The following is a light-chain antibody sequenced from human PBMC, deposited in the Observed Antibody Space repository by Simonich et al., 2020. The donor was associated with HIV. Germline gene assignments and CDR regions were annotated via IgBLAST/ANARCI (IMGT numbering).Light chain of an antibody. V-gene: IGLV1-40*01. J-gene: IGLJ2*01. CDR2: GNP. CDR1: SSNIGADYD. Sequence: QSVLTQPPSVSGAPGQRVTISCTGSSSNIGADYDVHWYPQLPGTAPKPLIHGNPKRPSGVPDRFFGSKSGPSASLAITGLQAEDEADYYCQSYDGSLRAVVFGGGTKLTVL. CDR3: QSYDGSLRAVV.